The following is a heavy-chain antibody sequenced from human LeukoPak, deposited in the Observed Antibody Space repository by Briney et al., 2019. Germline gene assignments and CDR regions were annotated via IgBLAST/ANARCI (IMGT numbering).Heavy chain of an antibody. Sequence: GASVKVSCKASGYTFTSYAISWVRQAPGQGLEWMGGIIPIFGTANYAQKFQGRVTITTDESTSTAYMELSSLRSEDTAVYYCAIAGIAAAGRSTDYWGQGALVTVSS. CDR3: AIAGIAAAGRSTDY. J-gene: IGHJ4*02. CDR2: IIPIFGTA. V-gene: IGHV1-69*05. D-gene: IGHD6-13*01. CDR1: GYTFTSYA.